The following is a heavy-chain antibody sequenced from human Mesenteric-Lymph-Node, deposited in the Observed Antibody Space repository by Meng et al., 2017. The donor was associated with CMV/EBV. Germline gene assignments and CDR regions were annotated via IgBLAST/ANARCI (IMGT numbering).Heavy chain of an antibody. CDR1: GGSISSDNYY. CDR3: ARVPTGRNWNYYYFDY. CDR2: IYYSGST. J-gene: IGHJ4*02. D-gene: IGHD1-7*01. V-gene: IGHV4-30-4*08. Sequence: SETLSLTCTVSGGSISSDNYYWSWIRQPPGKGLEWVGYIYYSGSTFYNPSLKSRLTISVDTSKNQLSLKLSSVTAADSAVYYCARVPTGRNWNYYYFDYWGQGTLVTVSS.